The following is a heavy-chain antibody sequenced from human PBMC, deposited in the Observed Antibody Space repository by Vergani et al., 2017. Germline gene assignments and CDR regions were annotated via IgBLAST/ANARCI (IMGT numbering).Heavy chain of an antibody. CDR1: GYSISPYY. CDR2: IYTSEST. Sequence: QVQLQESGPGLVKPSETLSLTCIVSGYSISPYYWSWTRQPAGKGLEWIGRIYTSESTNYNPALKSRVTMSVDTSKNQFALKLSSVTAADTAVYYCAREYSSSVGYRAYWGQGTLVTVSS. J-gene: IGHJ4*02. D-gene: IGHD6-6*01. V-gene: IGHV4-4*07. CDR3: AREYSSSVGYRAY.